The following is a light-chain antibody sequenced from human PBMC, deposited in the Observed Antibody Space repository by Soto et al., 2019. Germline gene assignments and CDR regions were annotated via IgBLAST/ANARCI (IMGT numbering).Light chain of an antibody. Sequence: QSVLTQPASVSGSPGQSITISCTGSSSDVGAYNYVSWYQQHPDKAPKLMIFDVSDRPSGVSSRFSASKSGNTASLTISGLQADYEAEYSCGSFSTSSTVVFGTVTEVTVL. V-gene: IGLV2-14*03. CDR1: SSDVGAYNY. CDR3: GSFSTSSTVV. CDR2: DVS. J-gene: IGLJ1*01.